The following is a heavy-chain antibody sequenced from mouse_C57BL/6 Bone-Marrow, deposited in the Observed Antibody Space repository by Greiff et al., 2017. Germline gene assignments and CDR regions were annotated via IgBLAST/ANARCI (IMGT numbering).Heavy chain of an antibody. CDR1: GYTFTSYW. V-gene: IGHV1-7*01. D-gene: IGHD1-1*01. CDR3: ARSLIYYYGSSYFYAMDY. Sequence: QVQLKQSGAELAKPGASVKLSCKASGYTFTSYWMHWVKQRPGQGLEWIGYINPSSGYTKYNQKFKDKATLTADKSSSTAYMQLSSLTYEDSAVYYCARSLIYYYGSSYFYAMDYWGQGTSVTVSS. J-gene: IGHJ4*01. CDR2: INPSSGYT.